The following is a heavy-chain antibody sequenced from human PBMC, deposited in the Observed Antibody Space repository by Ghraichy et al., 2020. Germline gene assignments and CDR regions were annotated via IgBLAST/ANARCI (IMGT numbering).Heavy chain of an antibody. V-gene: IGHV3-21*01. CDR2: ISSSSSYI. CDR3: ARDPPQYTVTTAADY. CDR1: GFTFSSYS. Sequence: GGSLRLSCAASGFTFSSYSMNWVRQAPGKGLEWVSSISSSSSYIYYADSVKGRFTISRDNAKNSLYLQMNSLRAEDTAVYYCARDPPQYTVTTAADYWGQGTLVTVSS. J-gene: IGHJ4*02. D-gene: IGHD4-17*01.